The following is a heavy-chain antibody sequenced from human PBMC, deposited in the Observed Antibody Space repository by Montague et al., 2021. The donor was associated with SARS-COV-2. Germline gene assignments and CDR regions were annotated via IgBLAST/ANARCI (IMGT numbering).Heavy chain of an antibody. CDR1: GGSISNYY. Sequence: SETLSLTCTVSGGSISNYYWNWIRQPPGKGLEWIAYIYYSGSTNYNPSLKSRVTISVDTSRNQFSLRLTSVTAADTAVYYCARDLRVRRTWQGGDYYHYGMDVWGQGTTVSVSS. V-gene: IGHV4-59*01. CDR2: IYYSGST. D-gene: IGHD3-10*01. J-gene: IGHJ6*02. CDR3: ARDLRVRRTWQGGDYYHYGMDV.